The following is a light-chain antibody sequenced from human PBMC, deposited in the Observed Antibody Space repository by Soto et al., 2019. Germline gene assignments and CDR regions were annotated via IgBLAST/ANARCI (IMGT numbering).Light chain of an antibody. J-gene: IGKJ1*01. CDR3: QQYVSSPPT. CDR1: QSVSSSY. V-gene: IGKV3-20*01. CDR2: GAS. Sequence: EIVLTQSPGTLSLSPGESATLSCRASQSVSSSYLAWYQQKPGQAPRLLIYGASSRATGIPHRFSGSGSGTDFTLTINRLEPEDFAVYYCQQYVSSPPTFGQGTKVEVK.